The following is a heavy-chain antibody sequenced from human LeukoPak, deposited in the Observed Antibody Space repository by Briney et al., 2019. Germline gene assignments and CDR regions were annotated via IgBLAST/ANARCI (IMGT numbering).Heavy chain of an antibody. Sequence: PSETLSLTCTVSGASISRYYWSWIRQAPMKGLEWIGQVYPSGRPNYNPSLQSRVTISVDTSKNQLSLKLSSVTAADTAVYYCARSVYSTNADSWGQGTLVTVSS. CDR1: GASISRYY. V-gene: IGHV4-4*08. J-gene: IGHJ4*02. D-gene: IGHD6-13*01. CDR2: VYPSGRP. CDR3: ARSVYSTNADS.